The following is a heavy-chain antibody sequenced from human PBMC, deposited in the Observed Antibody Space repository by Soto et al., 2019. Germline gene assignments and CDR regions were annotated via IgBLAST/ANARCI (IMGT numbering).Heavy chain of an antibody. CDR1: GGSISSYY. V-gene: IGHV4-59*01. J-gene: IGHJ4*02. CDR2: IYYSGST. CDR3: ARGTYYYDRSGYYPDY. Sequence: SETLSLTCTVSGGSISSYYWSWIRQPPGKGLEWIGYIYYSGSTNYNPSLKSRVTITVDTSKNQFSLKLSSMTAADTAVYYCARGTYYYDRSGYYPDYWGQGTLVTVSS. D-gene: IGHD3-22*01.